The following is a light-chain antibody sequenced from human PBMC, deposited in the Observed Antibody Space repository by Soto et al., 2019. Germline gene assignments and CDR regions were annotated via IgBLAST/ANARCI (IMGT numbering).Light chain of an antibody. V-gene: IGKV1-39*01. CDR3: MQGTHWPIT. J-gene: IGKJ5*01. CDR1: QNIKKY. CDR2: TAS. Sequence: DIQMTQSPSSLSASVGARVTITFRARQNIKKYLNWYQQKPGKAPNLLIYTASSLQVGLPSRFSGSGSGTDFALKISRVEAEDVGVYYCMQGTHWPITFGQGTRLEIK.